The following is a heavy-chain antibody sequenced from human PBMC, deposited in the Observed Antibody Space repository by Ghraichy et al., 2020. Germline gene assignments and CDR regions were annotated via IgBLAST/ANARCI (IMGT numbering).Heavy chain of an antibody. CDR2: ISNSGRST. CDR3: AKLVGTTTTLDY. CDR1: GFTFTNYA. J-gene: IGHJ4*02. V-gene: IGHV3-23*01. D-gene: IGHD1-26*01. Sequence: GGSLRLSCAASGFTFTNYAMSWVRQAPGKGLEWVSLISNSGRSTYYADSVKGRFAISRDNSKNTLYLQMNSLRAEDTAVCYCAKLVGTTTTLDYWGQGTLVTVSS.